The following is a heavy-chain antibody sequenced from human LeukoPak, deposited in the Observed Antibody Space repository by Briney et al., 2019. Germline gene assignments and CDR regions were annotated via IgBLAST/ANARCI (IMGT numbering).Heavy chain of an antibody. CDR3: ARDGTYCSSTSCYSDY. CDR1: GFTLSSYS. J-gene: IGHJ4*02. D-gene: IGHD2-2*01. Sequence: PGGSLRLSCAASGFTLSSYSMNWVRQAPGKGLEWVSSISSSSSYIYYADSVKGRFTISRDNAKNSLYLQMNSLRAEDTAVYYCARDGTYCSSTSCYSDYRGQGTLVTVSS. CDR2: ISSSSSYI. V-gene: IGHV3-21*01.